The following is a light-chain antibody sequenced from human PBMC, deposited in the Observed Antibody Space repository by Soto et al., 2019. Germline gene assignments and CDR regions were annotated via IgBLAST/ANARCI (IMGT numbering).Light chain of an antibody. Sequence: EIVMTQSPATLSVSPGVRATLSCRASQSVSSNLAWYQQKPGQAPRLLIYGASTRATGIPARFSGSGSGTEVTLTINRLQSEDFAVYYCQQYNNWPQTFGQGTKVEIK. CDR2: GAS. CDR1: QSVSSN. CDR3: QQYNNWPQT. J-gene: IGKJ1*01. V-gene: IGKV3-15*01.